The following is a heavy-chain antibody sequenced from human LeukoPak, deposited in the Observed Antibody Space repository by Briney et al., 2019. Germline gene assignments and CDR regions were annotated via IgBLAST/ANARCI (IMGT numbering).Heavy chain of an antibody. V-gene: IGHV4-34*01. D-gene: IGHD2-2*01. J-gene: IGHJ6*03. CDR3: AGRDCSSTSCFIYYMDV. Sequence: PSETLSLTCAVYGGSFSGYYWSWIRQPPGKGLEWIGEINHSGSTNYNPSLKSRVTISVDTSKNQFSLKLSSVIAADTAVYYCAGRDCSSTSCFIYYMDVWGKGTTVTVSS. CDR1: GGSFSGYY. CDR2: INHSGST.